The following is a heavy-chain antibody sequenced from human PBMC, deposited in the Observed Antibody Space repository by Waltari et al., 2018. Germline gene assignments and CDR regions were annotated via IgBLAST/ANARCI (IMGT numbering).Heavy chain of an antibody. D-gene: IGHD6-6*01. CDR2: IYHSGST. CDR1: GYSLSSGYY. V-gene: IGHV4-38-2*01. J-gene: IGHJ4*02. CDR3: ARQRAIAARPSFDY. Sequence: QVQLQESGPGLVKPSETLSLTCAVSGYSLSSGYYWGWIRRPPGKGLEWIGSIYHSGSTYYNPSLKSRVTISVDTSKNQFSLKLSSVTAADTAVYYCARQRAIAARPSFDYWGQGTLVTVSS.